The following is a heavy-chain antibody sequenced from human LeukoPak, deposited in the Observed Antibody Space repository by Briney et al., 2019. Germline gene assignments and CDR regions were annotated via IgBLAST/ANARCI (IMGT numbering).Heavy chain of an antibody. CDR2: ISGSGGST. D-gene: IGHD2-2*01. CDR3: AKDMFRNIVVVPADVAFDY. Sequence: EGSLRLSCAASGFTFSSYAMSWVRQAPGKGLEWVSAISGSGGSTYYADSVKGRFTISRDNSKNTLYLQMNSLRAEDTAVYYCAKDMFRNIVVVPADVAFDYWGQGTLVTVSS. J-gene: IGHJ4*02. V-gene: IGHV3-23*01. CDR1: GFTFSSYA.